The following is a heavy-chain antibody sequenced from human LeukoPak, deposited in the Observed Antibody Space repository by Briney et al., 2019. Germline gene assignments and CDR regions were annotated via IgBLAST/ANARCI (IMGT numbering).Heavy chain of an antibody. V-gene: IGHV4-34*01. D-gene: IGHD2-2*01. CDR1: GGSFSGYY. J-gene: IGHJ6*03. Sequence: ASETLSLTCAVYGGSFSGYYWSWIRQPPGKGLEWIGEINHSGSTNYNPFLKSRVTISVDTSKNQFSLKLSSVTAADTAVYYCAREAPFRYCSSTSCYAVYYYYYYYMDVWGKGTTVTVSS. CDR3: AREAPFRYCSSTSCYAVYYYYYYYMDV. CDR2: INHSGST.